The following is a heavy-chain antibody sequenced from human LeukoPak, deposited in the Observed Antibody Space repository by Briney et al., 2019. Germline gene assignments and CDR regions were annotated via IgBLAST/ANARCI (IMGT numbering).Heavy chain of an antibody. Sequence: SETLPLTCAVYGWSFNDYYWNWIRQPPGKGLEWIGEINARGDTNFNPSLKSRVTISVDTSKSQFSLRLTSMIAADTAVYYCARGQVPAARGYNWFDPWGQGTLVTVSP. J-gene: IGHJ5*02. V-gene: IGHV4-34*01. CDR3: ARGQVPAARGYNWFDP. CDR1: GWSFNDYY. D-gene: IGHD2-2*01. CDR2: INARGDT.